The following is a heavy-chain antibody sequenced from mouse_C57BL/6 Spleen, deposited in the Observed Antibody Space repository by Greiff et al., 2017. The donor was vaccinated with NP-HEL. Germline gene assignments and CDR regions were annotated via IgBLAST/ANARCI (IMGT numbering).Heavy chain of an antibody. Sequence: QVQLQQPGAELVKPGASVKMSCKASGYTFTSYWITWVKQRPGQGLEWIGDIYPGSGSTNYNEKFKSKATLTVDTSSSTAYMQLSSLTSEDSAVYYCAREGPGGSRGDYFDYWGQGTTLTVSS. CDR1: GYTFTSYW. D-gene: IGHD3-3*01. CDR3: AREGPGGSRGDYFDY. J-gene: IGHJ2*01. CDR2: IYPGSGST. V-gene: IGHV1-55*01.